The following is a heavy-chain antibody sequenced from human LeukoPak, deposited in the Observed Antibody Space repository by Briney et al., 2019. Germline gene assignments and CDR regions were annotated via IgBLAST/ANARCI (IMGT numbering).Heavy chain of an antibody. CDR1: GFTFSSYA. J-gene: IGHJ4*02. CDR3: ANPWQHGSGWYYFDC. CDR2: ISGSGGST. V-gene: IGHV3-23*01. D-gene: IGHD6-19*01. Sequence: PGGSLRLSCAASGFTFSSYAMSWVRQAPGKGLEWVSAISGSGGSTYYADSVKGRFTISRDNSKNTLYLQMNSLRAEDTAVYYCANPWQHGSGWYYFDCWGQGTLVTVSS.